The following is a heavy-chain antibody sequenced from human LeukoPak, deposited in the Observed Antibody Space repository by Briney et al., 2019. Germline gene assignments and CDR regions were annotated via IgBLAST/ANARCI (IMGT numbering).Heavy chain of an antibody. J-gene: IGHJ4*02. CDR2: ISGSGGST. CDR3: AKEARGGYSYGYLGY. V-gene: IGHV3-23*01. D-gene: IGHD5-18*01. CDR1: GFIFSSYA. Sequence: PGGSLRLSCAASGFIFSSYAMSWVRQAPGKGLEWVSTISGSGGSTYYADSVKGRFTISRDNSKNTLYLQMNSLRAEDTAVYYCAKEARGGYSYGYLGYWGQGTLVTVSS.